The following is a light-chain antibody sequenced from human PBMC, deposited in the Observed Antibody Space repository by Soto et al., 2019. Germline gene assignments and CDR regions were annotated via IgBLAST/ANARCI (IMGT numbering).Light chain of an antibody. CDR3: QQYNNVPYT. Sequence: DIQMTQSPSSLSVSLGDRVTIICRASQGVSSDLAWFQQKPGKAPKSLIYAASSLHSGVPSRFSGSGFGTDFTLTISSLQPEDFATYYCQQYNNVPYTFGQGTKVEV. CDR2: AAS. CDR1: QGVSSD. J-gene: IGKJ2*01. V-gene: IGKV1-16*01.